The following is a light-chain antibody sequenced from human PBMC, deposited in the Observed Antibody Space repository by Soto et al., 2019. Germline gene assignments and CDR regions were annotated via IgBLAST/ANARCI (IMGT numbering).Light chain of an antibody. CDR1: QSVSSY. Sequence: EIVLTQSPATLSLSPGERATLSCRASQSVSSYLVWYQRKPGQAPRRLIYDASNRATGIPARFSGSGSGTDFTLTISSLEPEDFAVYYFQQRSNWPITFGQGTRLEIK. CDR2: DAS. CDR3: QQRSNWPIT. V-gene: IGKV3-11*01. J-gene: IGKJ5*01.